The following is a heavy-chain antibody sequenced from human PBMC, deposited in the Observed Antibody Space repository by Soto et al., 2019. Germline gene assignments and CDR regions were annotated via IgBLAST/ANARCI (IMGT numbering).Heavy chain of an antibody. Sequence: SETLSLTCSVSGDSISNLDYFWAWIRQPPGQALEYIGYIYKSATTNYNPSLKSRVTVSVDKSKNQFSLKLSSVTAADTAVYYCASSAVIGPSYGGTTSWGQGTLVTVSS. CDR2: IYKSATT. D-gene: IGHD2-15*01. V-gene: IGHV4-61*05. CDR1: GDSISNLDYF. CDR3: ASSAVIGPSYGGTTS. J-gene: IGHJ4*02.